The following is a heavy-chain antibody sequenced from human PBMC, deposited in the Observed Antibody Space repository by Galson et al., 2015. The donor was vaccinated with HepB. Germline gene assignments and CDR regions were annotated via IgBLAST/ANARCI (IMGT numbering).Heavy chain of an antibody. Sequence: SLRLSCAASGFTFSSYGMHWVRQAPGKGLEWVAVMWYDGSNKYYADSVKGRFTISRDNSKNTLYLQMNSLRAEDTAVYYCARDHYYGSGNFDYWGQGTLVTVSS. CDR3: ARDHYYGSGNFDY. V-gene: IGHV3-33*01. CDR2: MWYDGSNK. J-gene: IGHJ4*02. CDR1: GFTFSSYG. D-gene: IGHD3-10*01.